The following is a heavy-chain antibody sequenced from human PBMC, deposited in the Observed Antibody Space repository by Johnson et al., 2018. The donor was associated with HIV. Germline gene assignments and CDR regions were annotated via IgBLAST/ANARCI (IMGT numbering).Heavy chain of an antibody. CDR1: GFTFSSYA. D-gene: IGHD3-3*01. CDR3: ARDQAIFGVVLASDAFEY. CDR2: MSYDGSSK. Sequence: QMLLVESGGGVVQPGRSLRLSCAASGFTFSSYAMHWVRQAPGKGLEWVAVMSYDGSSKYYADSVKGRFTISRDNSRNTLYLQMNSLRAEDTAVYYCARDQAIFGVVLASDAFEYLGPRDSGHRLF. V-gene: IGHV3-30*04. J-gene: IGHJ3*02.